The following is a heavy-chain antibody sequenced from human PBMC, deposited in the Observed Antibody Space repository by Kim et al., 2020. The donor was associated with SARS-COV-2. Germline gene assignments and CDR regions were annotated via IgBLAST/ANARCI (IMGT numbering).Heavy chain of an antibody. V-gene: IGHV3-74*01. CDR2: INSDGSST. Sequence: GGSLRLSCAASGFTFSSYWMHWVRQAPGKGLVWVSRINSDGSSTSYADSVKGRFTISRDNAKNTLYLQMNSLRAEDTAVYYCAREELGFGETYYGMDVWGQGTTVTVSS. CDR3: AREELGFGETYYGMDV. D-gene: IGHD3-10*01. J-gene: IGHJ6*02. CDR1: GFTFSSYW.